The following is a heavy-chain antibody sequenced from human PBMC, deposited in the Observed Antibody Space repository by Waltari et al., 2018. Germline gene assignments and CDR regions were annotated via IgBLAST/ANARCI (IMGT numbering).Heavy chain of an antibody. D-gene: IGHD4-4*01. J-gene: IGHJ4*01. V-gene: IGHV3-48*02. CDR3: ARPDRYSGQVYYFDY. CDR1: GFTFSHYS. Sequence: EVQLVEFGGGLVQPGGSLRLSCAASGFTFSHYSMNWVRQAPGKGLEWISYISNSDSNIKSADSVKGRFTISRDKNSLFLQMNSLRDEDTAVYYCARPDRYSGQVYYFDYWGHGTLVTVSS. CDR2: ISNSDSNI.